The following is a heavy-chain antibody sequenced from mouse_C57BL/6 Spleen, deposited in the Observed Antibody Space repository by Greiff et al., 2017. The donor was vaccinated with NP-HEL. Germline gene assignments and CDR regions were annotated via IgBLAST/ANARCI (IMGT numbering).Heavy chain of an antibody. D-gene: IGHD3-2*02. Sequence: EVKLVESGGGLVKPGGSLKLSCAASGFTFSSYAMSWVRQTPEKRLEWVATISDGGSYTYYPDNVKGRFTISRDNAKNNLYLQMSHLKSEDTAMYYCARDGGSSGHFDYWGQGTTLTVSS. CDR2: ISDGGSYT. CDR3: ARDGGSSGHFDY. V-gene: IGHV5-4*01. CDR1: GFTFSSYA. J-gene: IGHJ2*01.